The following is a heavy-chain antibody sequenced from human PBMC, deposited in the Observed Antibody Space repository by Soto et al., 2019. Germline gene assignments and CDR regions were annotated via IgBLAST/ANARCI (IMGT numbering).Heavy chain of an antibody. CDR3: ARSRGSYDSSDYYYSPY. D-gene: IGHD3-22*01. CDR2: VSAYNGNT. CDR1: GYSFINYD. V-gene: IGHV1-18*01. J-gene: IGHJ4*02. Sequence: VASVKVSCKASGYSFINYDISWVRQAPGQGLEWMGWVSAYNGNTNYAQNFQGRVTITADEATSTAYMELSSLRSEDTAVYYCARSRGSYDSSDYYYSPYWGQGTLVTVSS.